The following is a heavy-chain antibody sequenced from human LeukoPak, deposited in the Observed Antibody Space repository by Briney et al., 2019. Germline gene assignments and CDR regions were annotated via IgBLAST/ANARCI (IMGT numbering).Heavy chain of an antibody. CDR2: IYYSGST. CDR3: ARSGYGSGSYDY. Sequence: PSQTLSLTCTVSGGSISSGDYYWSWIRQPPGKGLEWIGYIYYSGSTNYNPSLKSRVTISVDTSKNQFSLKLSSVTAADTAVYYCARSGYGSGSYDYWGQGTLVTVSS. D-gene: IGHD3-10*01. J-gene: IGHJ4*02. V-gene: IGHV4-61*08. CDR1: GGSISSGDYY.